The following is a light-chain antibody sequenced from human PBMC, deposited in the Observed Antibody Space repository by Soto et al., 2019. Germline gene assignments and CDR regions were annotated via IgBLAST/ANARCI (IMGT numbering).Light chain of an antibody. V-gene: IGKV1-5*03. J-gene: IGKJ4*01. CDR1: QSISSR. Sequence: DIQMTQSPSTLSASVGDRVTITCRASQSISSRLAWYQQKPGKAPKLLIYKASSLESGVPSRFSGSGSGTEFTLTISSLQPDDFATYYCQQYNSYSLSLTFGGGTKVEIK. CDR2: KAS. CDR3: QQYNSYSLSLT.